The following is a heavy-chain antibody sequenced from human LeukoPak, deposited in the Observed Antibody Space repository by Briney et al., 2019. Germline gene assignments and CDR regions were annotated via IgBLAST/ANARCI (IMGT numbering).Heavy chain of an antibody. J-gene: IGHJ4*02. D-gene: IGHD5-18*01. V-gene: IGHV4-59*01. CDR3: ASGPPTGYSYVY. CDR2: ICYSGRP. CDR1: GGSISSYY. Sequence: PSEALSLTCTVSGGSISSYYWSWVRQPPGKGLEWIGYICYSGRPHYNPSLKSRVTISIDTSRNQFSLKLSSVSAADTAIYYCASGPPTGYSYVYWGQGTLVTVSS.